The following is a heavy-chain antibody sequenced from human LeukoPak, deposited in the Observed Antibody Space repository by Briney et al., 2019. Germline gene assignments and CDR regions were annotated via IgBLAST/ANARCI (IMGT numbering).Heavy chain of an antibody. J-gene: IGHJ3*02. CDR1: GFTFSTYS. D-gene: IGHD3-16*01. V-gene: IGHV3-21*01. Sequence: PGRSLRLSCAASGFTFSTYSMNWVRQAPGKGLEWVSSISSSSDYIYYADSVKGRFTVSRDNAKNSLYLQMNSLRAEDTAVYYCARDLGSAWVCDAFDIWGQGTMVTVSS. CDR3: ARDLGSAWVCDAFDI. CDR2: ISSSSDYI.